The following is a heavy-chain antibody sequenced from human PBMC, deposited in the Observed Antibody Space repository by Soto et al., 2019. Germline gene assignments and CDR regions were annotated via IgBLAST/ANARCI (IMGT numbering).Heavy chain of an antibody. CDR1: GGSISSYY. V-gene: IGHV4-59*08. J-gene: IGHJ6*02. D-gene: IGHD3-9*01. CDR2: IYYSGST. Sequence: PSETLSLTCTVSGGSISSYYWSWIRQPPGKGLEWIGYIYYSGSTNYNPSLKSRVTISVDTSKNQFSLKLSSVTAADTAVYYCARGGERYDILTGYFYYYYYGMDVWGQGTTVTVSS. CDR3: ARGGERYDILTGYFYYYYYGMDV.